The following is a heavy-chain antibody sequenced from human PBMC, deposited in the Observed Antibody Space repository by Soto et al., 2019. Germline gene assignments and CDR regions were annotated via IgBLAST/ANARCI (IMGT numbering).Heavy chain of an antibody. Sequence: SETLSLTCAVYCGSFSGYYWSWIRQPPGKGLEWIGEINHSGSTNYNPSLKSRVTISVDTSKNQFSLKLSSVTAADTAVYYCARMPGELFSYYYYYYYMDVWGKGTTVTVSS. V-gene: IGHV4-34*01. J-gene: IGHJ6*03. D-gene: IGHD3-10*01. CDR1: CGSFSGYY. CDR3: ARMPGELFSYYYYYYYMDV. CDR2: INHSGST.